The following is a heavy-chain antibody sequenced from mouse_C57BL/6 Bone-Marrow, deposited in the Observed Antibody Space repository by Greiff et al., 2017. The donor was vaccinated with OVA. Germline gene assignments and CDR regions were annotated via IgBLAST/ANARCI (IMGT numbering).Heavy chain of an antibody. V-gene: IGHV2-5*01. J-gene: IGHJ4*01. CDR2: IWRGGST. CDR1: GFSLTSYG. D-gene: IGHD1-1*01. Sequence: VQLQQSGPGLAQPSQSLSITCTVSGFSLTSYGVHWVRQSPGKGLEWLGVIWRGGSTDYNAAFMSRLSITKDNSKSQVFFKMNSLQAYDTAIYSCAKITTVVAHYAMTNWGQGPSVTVSS. CDR3: AKITTVVAHYAMTN.